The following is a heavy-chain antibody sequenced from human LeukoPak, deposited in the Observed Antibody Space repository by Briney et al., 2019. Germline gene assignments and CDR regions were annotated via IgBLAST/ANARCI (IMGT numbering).Heavy chain of an antibody. J-gene: IGHJ6*03. CDR3: ARGTRCTNGVCYSHYYYYMDV. V-gene: IGHV4-59*12. CDR2: IYYSGST. Sequence: PSETLSLTCTVSGGSISSYYWSWIRQPPGKGLEWIGYIYYSGSTNYNPSLKSRVTISVDTSKNQFSLKLSSVTAADTAVYYCARGTRCTNGVCYSHYYYYMDVWGKGTTVTVSS. CDR1: GGSISSYY. D-gene: IGHD2-8*01.